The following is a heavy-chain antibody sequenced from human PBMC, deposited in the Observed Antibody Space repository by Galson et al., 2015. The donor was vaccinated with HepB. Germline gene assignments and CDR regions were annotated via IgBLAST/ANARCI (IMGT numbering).Heavy chain of an antibody. V-gene: IGHV3-7*01. Sequence: SLRLSCAASGFTFSSYWMSWVRQAPGKGLEWVANIKQDGSEKYYVDSVKGRFTISRDNAKNSLYLRMNSLRAEDTAVYYCARDIASDYGDYFFLDYWGQGTLVTVSS. J-gene: IGHJ4*02. CDR3: ARDIASDYGDYFFLDY. CDR2: IKQDGSEK. D-gene: IGHD4-17*01. CDR1: GFTFSSYW.